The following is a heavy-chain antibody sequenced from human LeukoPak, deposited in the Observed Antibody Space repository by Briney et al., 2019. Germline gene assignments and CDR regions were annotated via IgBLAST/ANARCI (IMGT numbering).Heavy chain of an antibody. D-gene: IGHD3-22*01. J-gene: IGHJ5*02. V-gene: IGHV4-59*01. CDR1: GGSISSYY. CDR2: IYYSGST. Sequence: TSETLSLTCTVSGGSISSYYWSWIRQPPGKGLEWIGYIYYSGSTNYNPSLKSRVTISVDTSKNQFSLKLSSVTAADTAVYYCARTPTYYYDSSGNWFDPWGQGTLVTVSS. CDR3: ARTPTYYYDSSGNWFDP.